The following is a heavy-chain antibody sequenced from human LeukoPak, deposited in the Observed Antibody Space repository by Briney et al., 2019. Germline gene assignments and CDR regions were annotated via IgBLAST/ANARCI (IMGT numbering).Heavy chain of an antibody. J-gene: IGHJ3*02. CDR1: GYTFTSYD. V-gene: IGHV1-8*03. D-gene: IGHD3-22*01. Sequence: ASVKVSCKASGYTFTSYDINWVRQATGQGLEWMGWMNPNSGNTGYAQKFQGRVTITRNTSISTAYMELSSLRSEDTAVYYCARASTWYYYDSSGYYQGDAFDIWGQGTMVTVSS. CDR2: MNPNSGNT. CDR3: ARASTWYYYDSSGYYQGDAFDI.